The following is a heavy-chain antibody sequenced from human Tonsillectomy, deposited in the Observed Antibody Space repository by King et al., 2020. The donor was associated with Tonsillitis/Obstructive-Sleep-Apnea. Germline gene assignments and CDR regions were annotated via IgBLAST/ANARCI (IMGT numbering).Heavy chain of an antibody. CDR3: ATSNIVYDY. CDR2: IYSGGNT. J-gene: IGHJ4*02. CDR1: GFTVSNNY. Sequence: VQLVESGGGLVQPGGSLRLSCVVSGFTVSNNYMTWVRQAPGKGLERVSVIYSGGNTYYADSVKGRFTISRDNSKNTLFLQMSSLRAEDTAVYYCATSNIVYDYWGQGTLVTVSS. D-gene: IGHD5-12*01. V-gene: IGHV3-66*01.